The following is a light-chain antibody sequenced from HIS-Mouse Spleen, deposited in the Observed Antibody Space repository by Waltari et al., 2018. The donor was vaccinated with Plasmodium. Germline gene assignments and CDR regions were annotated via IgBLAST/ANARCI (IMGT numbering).Light chain of an antibody. CDR2: AAS. J-gene: IGKJ2*01. V-gene: IGKV1-8*01. CDR3: QQYYSYPYT. Sequence: AIRMTQSPSSFSASKGDRVTITCRASHGISSYLAWYQQKPGKAPKLLIYAASTLQSGVPSRFSGSGSGTDFTLTISCLQSEDFATYYCQQYYSYPYTFGQGTKLEIK. CDR1: HGISSY.